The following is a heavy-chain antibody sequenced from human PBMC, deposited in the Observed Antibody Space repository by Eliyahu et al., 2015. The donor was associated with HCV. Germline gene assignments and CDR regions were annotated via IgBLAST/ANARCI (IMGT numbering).Heavy chain of an antibody. Sequence: QVQLQESGPGLVKPSETLSLTCTVXGGSXTTYYWSWIRQPPGKGLEWIGYIHYSGGTNYNPSXKSRVTISVDTSKNQFSLKLTSVTAADTAVYYCASGGGGIAVAGTGGWFDPWGQGTLVTVSS. V-gene: IGHV4-59*01. J-gene: IGHJ5*02. CDR1: GGSXTTYY. D-gene: IGHD6-19*01. CDR2: IHYSGGT. CDR3: ASGGGGIAVAGTGGWFDP.